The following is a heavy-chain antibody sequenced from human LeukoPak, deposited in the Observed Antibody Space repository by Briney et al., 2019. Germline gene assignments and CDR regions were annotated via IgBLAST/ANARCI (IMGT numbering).Heavy chain of an antibody. V-gene: IGHV4-39*07. J-gene: IGHJ4*02. CDR2: IYNSGST. CDR3: ARGGRQWLVPRYFDN. Sequence: PSETLSLTCTVSDGSLSSRNYYWGWIRQPPGKGLEWIGSIYNSGSTYYSPSLKSQVTISVDTPRNQFSLKLSSVTAADAAVYYCARGGRQWLVPRYFDNWGQGTLVSVSS. D-gene: IGHD6-19*01. CDR1: DGSLSSRNYY.